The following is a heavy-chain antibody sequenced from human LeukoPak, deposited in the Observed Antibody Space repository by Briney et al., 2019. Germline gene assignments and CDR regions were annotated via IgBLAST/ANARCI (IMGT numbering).Heavy chain of an antibody. CDR1: GYTFTGYY. D-gene: IGHD3-22*01. CDR2: INPNSGGT. Sequence: ASVKVSCKGSGYTFTGYYMHWVRQAPGQGLEWMGWINPNSGGTNYAQKFQGRVTMTRDTSISTAYMELSRLRSDDTAVYYCARDFYGYYDSSGYYHYFDYWGQGTLLTVSS. V-gene: IGHV1-2*02. CDR3: ARDFYGYYDSSGYYHYFDY. J-gene: IGHJ4*02.